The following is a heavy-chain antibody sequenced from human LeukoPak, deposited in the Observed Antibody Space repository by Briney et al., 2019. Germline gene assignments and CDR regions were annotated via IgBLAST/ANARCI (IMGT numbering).Heavy chain of an antibody. CDR1: GYTFTGYY. CDR3: ARGPGGYDYSFDY. D-gene: IGHD5-12*01. J-gene: IGHJ4*02. Sequence: ASVKVSCKASGYTFTGYYMHWVRQAPGQGLEWMGWINPNSGGTNYAQKFQGRVTITADESTSTAYMELSSLRSEDTAVYYCARGPGGYDYSFDYWGQGTLVTVSS. V-gene: IGHV1-2*02. CDR2: INPNSGGT.